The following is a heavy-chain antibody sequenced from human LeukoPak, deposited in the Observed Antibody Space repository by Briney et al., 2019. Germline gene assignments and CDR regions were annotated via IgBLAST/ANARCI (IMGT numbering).Heavy chain of an antibody. CDR2: SRNKGNSYTT. D-gene: IGHD3-9*01. J-gene: IGHJ4*02. CDR3: TTALTHVFEY. Sequence: GGSLRLSCAASGFTFSDHYMDWVRQAPGKGLEWVGRSRNKGNSYTTQYAASVKGRFTISRDDSKNTLYLQMNSLKTDDTAVYYCTTALTHVFEYWGQGTLVTVSS. V-gene: IGHV3-72*01. CDR1: GFTFSDHY.